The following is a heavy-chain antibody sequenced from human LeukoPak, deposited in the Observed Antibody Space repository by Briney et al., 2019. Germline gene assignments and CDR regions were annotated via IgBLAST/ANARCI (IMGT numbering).Heavy chain of an antibody. J-gene: IGHJ6*03. V-gene: IGHV4-4*07. CDR1: GGSISSYY. Sequence: SETLSLTCTVSGGSISSYYWSWIRQPAGKGLEWIGRIYTSGSTNYNPCLKSRVTMSVDTSKNQFSLKLSSVTAADTAVYYCARDRYFNLRYYYYYYMDVWGKGTTVTVSS. CDR3: ARDRYFNLRYYYYYYMDV. D-gene: IGHD2/OR15-2a*01. CDR2: IYTSGST.